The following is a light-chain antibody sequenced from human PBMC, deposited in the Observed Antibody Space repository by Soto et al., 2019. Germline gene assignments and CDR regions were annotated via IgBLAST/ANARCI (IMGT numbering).Light chain of an antibody. CDR3: QQRDSWPRT. CDR2: DTS. Sequence: EIVLTQSPATLSLSPGERATLSCRASQRISRSLAWYQHTPGQAPRLLIFDTSNRATGIPARFSGSGSGTDFTLTISSLEPEDFAIYYCQQRDSWPRTFGQGTKVEIK. CDR1: QRISRS. V-gene: IGKV3-11*01. J-gene: IGKJ1*01.